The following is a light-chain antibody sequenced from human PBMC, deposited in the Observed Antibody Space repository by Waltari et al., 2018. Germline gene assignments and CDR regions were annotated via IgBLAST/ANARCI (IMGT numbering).Light chain of an antibody. J-gene: IGKJ4*01. V-gene: IGKV4-1*01. Sequence: DIVMTQSLDSLAVSLGERATINCKSSQSGLYSSKNKNYLAWYQQKPGQPPKLLIYWASTRESGVPDRFSGSGSGTDFTLTISSLHAEDVAVYYCQQYYSTPLTFGGGTKVEIK. CDR2: WAS. CDR3: QQYYSTPLT. CDR1: QSGLYSSKNKNY.